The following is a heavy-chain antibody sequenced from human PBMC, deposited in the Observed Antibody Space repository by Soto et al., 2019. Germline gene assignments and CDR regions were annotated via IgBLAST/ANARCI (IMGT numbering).Heavy chain of an antibody. V-gene: IGHV4-59*01. J-gene: IGHJ4*02. CDR1: GDSISPYY. Sequence: PSETLSLTCTVSGDSISPYYWSWIRQPPGKGLEWIGYIYYSGTTNYNPSLKSRVTLSVDTSKNQFSLKRSSVTAADTAVYYCARASGSYYFDYWGQGTLVTVSS. CDR3: ARASGSYYFDY. D-gene: IGHD1-26*01. CDR2: IYYSGTT.